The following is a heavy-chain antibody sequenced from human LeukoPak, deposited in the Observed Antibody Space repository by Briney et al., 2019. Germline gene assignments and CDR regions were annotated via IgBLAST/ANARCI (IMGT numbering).Heavy chain of an antibody. Sequence: PSETLSLTCSVSGGSIDWHYWHWIRQPPGKRLEWIGHFLHSGSTTYNPSLESRVTISVDTSKKNLSLKMTSVTAADTAVYYCATNAGPSEGDVLDIWGQGTMVTVSS. CDR1: GGSIDWHY. D-gene: IGHD3-10*01. CDR2: FLHSGST. V-gene: IGHV4-59*11. J-gene: IGHJ3*02. CDR3: ATNAGPSEGDVLDI.